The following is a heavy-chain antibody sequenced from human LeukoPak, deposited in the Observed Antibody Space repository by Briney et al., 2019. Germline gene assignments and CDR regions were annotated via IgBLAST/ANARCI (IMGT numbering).Heavy chain of an antibody. J-gene: IGHJ6*03. CDR3: ARSYDSSGYYPYHYYYMDV. CDR1: GGSISSSSYY. V-gene: IGHV4-39*01. Sequence: SETLSLTCTVSGGSISSSSYYWGWIRQPPGKGLEWIGSIYYSGSTYYNPSLKSRVTISVDTSKNQFSLKLSSVTAADTAVYYCARSYDSSGYYPYHYYYMDVWGKGTTVTVSS. D-gene: IGHD3-22*01. CDR2: IYYSGST.